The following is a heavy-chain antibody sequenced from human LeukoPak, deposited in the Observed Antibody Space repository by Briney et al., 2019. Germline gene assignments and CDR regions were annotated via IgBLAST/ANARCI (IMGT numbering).Heavy chain of an antibody. CDR3: ARDPKASNYCSGGSCHLDY. J-gene: IGHJ4*02. CDR2: FDPEDGET. CDR1: GYTLTELS. Sequence: ASVKVSCKVSGYTLTELSMHWVRQAPGKGLEWMGGFDPEDGETIYAQKFQGRVTMTEDTSTDTAYMELSSLRSEDTAVYYCARDPKASNYCSGGSCHLDYWGQGTLVTVSS. D-gene: IGHD2-15*01. V-gene: IGHV1-24*01.